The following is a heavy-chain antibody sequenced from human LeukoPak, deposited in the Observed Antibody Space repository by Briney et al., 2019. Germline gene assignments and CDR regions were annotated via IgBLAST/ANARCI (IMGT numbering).Heavy chain of an antibody. CDR2: IIPIFGTA. D-gene: IGHD6-13*01. J-gene: IGHJ5*02. CDR3: ARAGIAAAGTSSWFDP. V-gene: IGHV1-69*01. CDR1: GGTFSSYA. Sequence: ASVKVSCKASGGTFSSYAISWVRQAPGQGLEWMGGIIPIFGTANYAQKFQGRVTITADESTSTAYMELSSLRSEDTAVYYRARAGIAAAGTSSWFDPWGQGTLVTVSS.